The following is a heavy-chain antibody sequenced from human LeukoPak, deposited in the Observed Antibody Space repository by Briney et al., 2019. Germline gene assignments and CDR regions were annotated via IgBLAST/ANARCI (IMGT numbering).Heavy chain of an antibody. CDR2: INQDGSEK. CDR1: GFTFSSYW. D-gene: IGHD6-19*01. V-gene: IGHV3-7*01. J-gene: IGHJ4*02. CDR3: AKLGAIAVAILDD. Sequence: GGSLRLSCAASGFTFSSYWMTWVRQAPGKGLEWVANINQDGSEKYSVDSVKGRLTISRDNAKNSLYLQMNNLRVEDTAVYYCAKLGAIAVAILDDWGQGTLVTVSS.